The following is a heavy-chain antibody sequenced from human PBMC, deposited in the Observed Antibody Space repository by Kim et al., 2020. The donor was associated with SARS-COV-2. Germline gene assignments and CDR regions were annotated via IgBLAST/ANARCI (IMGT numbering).Heavy chain of an antibody. CDR1: GGSISSYY. V-gene: IGHV4-59*01. Sequence: SETLSLTCTVSGGSISSYYWSWIRQPPGKGLEWIGYIYYSGNTNYNPSLKSRVTISVDTSKNQFSLKLSSVTAADTAVYYCARAVEGYIRSWYLDYWGQGTLVTVSS. J-gene: IGHJ4*02. CDR2: IYYSGNT. D-gene: IGHD6-13*01. CDR3: ARAVEGYIRSWYLDY.